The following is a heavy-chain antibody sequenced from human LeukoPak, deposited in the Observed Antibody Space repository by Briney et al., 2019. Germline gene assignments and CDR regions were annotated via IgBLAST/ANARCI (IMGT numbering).Heavy chain of an antibody. Sequence: GGSLRLSCAASGFIFSSYSMNWVRQAPGKGLEWVSSISSSSSYIYYADSVKGRFTISRDNAKNSLYLQMNSLRAEDTAVYYCARDLIQSGPTVTTGHPLMIYDDYWGQGTLVTVSS. CDR1: GFIFSSYS. CDR2: ISSSSSYI. CDR3: ARDLIQSGPTVTTGHPLMIYDDY. D-gene: IGHD4-11*01. V-gene: IGHV3-21*01. J-gene: IGHJ4*02.